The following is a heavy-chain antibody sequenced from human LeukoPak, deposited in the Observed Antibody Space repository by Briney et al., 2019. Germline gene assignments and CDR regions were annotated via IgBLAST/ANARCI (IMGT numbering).Heavy chain of an antibody. CDR2: INHSRST. CDR1: GGSFSGYY. Sequence: SETLSLTCAVYGGSFSGYYWSWIRQPPGKGLEWIGEINHSRSTNYNPSLKSRVTISVDTSKNQFSLKLSSVTAADTAVYYCARRIPRNYYGSGSYYNVWAFDIWGQGTMVTVSS. D-gene: IGHD3-10*01. V-gene: IGHV4-34*01. CDR3: ARRIPRNYYGSGSYYNVWAFDI. J-gene: IGHJ3*02.